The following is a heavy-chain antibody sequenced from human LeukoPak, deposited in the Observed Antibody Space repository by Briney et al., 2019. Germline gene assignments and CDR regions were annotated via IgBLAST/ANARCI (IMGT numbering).Heavy chain of an antibody. V-gene: IGHV1-46*01. J-gene: IGHJ4*02. D-gene: IGHD1-20*01. CDR1: GYTFTSYY. Sequence: GASVKVSCKASGYTFTSYYMHWVRRAPGQGLEWMGIINPSGGSTSYAQKFQGRVTMTRDTSTSTVYMELSSLRSEDTAVYYCARDSSGITGTTGVFGYWGQGTLVTVSS. CDR3: ARDSSGITGTTGVFGY. CDR2: INPSGGST.